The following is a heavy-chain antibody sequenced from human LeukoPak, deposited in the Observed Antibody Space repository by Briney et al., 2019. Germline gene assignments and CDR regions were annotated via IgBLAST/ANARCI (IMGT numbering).Heavy chain of an antibody. J-gene: IGHJ1*01. D-gene: IGHD6-13*01. CDR2: IYYSGTT. CDR3: ARHGGYSSPYLH. CDR1: GGSISNYY. V-gene: IGHV4-59*08. Sequence: PSETLSLTCTVSGGSISNYYWSRIRQPPGKGLECIGYIYYSGTTNYNPSLKSRVTISVDTSKNQFSLKLSSVTAADTAVYYCARHGGYSSPYLHWGQGTLVTVSS.